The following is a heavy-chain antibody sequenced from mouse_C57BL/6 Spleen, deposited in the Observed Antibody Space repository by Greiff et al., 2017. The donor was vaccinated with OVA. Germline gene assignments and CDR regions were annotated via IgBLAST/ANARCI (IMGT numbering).Heavy chain of an antibody. D-gene: IGHD1-1*01. CDR3: ARERDYGSSAYWYFDV. Sequence: EVQLQQSGPELVKPGASVKISCKASGYSFTDYNMNWVKQSNGKSLEWIGVINPNYGTTSYNQKFKSKATLTVDQSSSTAYMQLNSLTSEDSAVYYCARERDYGSSAYWYFDVWGTGTTVTVSS. CDR1: GYSFTDYN. V-gene: IGHV1-39*01. CDR2: INPNYGTT. J-gene: IGHJ1*03.